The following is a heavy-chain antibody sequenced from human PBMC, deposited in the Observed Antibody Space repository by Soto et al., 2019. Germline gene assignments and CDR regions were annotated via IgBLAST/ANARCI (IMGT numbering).Heavy chain of an antibody. CDR1: GYTFNKYG. Sequence: ASVKVSCKASGYTFNKYGITWVRQAPGQGLEWLGWISAYNGNTNNAQNLHVRMTLTSDTSTATAYMELRSLRSDDTAVYYCAREVQYDSGGYYELQNWGQGTLVTVCS. CDR3: AREVQYDSGGYYELQN. V-gene: IGHV1-18*01. J-gene: IGHJ1*01. D-gene: IGHD3-22*01. CDR2: ISAYNGNT.